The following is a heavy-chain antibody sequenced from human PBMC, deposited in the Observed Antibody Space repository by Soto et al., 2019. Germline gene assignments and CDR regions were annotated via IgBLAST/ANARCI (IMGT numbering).Heavy chain of an antibody. CDR2: IYYSGST. D-gene: IGHD2-21*02. CDR1: GGCINSYD. Sequence: PSETLSLTCTVSGGCINSYDWGGIRQPPGKGLEWIGYIYYSGSTNYNPSLKSRVTISVDTSKNQFSLKLSSVTAADTAVYYCARVCGRDCHHGMEVWGQGTTVTVSS. J-gene: IGHJ6*02. CDR3: ARVCGRDCHHGMEV. V-gene: IGHV4-59*12.